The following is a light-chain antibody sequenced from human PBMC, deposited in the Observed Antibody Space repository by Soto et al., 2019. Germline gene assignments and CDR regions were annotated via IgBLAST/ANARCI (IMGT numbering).Light chain of an antibody. Sequence: DIQMTQSPSTLSASVGDRVTITCRASQRISSWLAWYQQKPGKAPKVLIYDASSLESGVPSRFSGSGFGTEFALPITRLQPDDFATYYCQQYQSYSKTFGQGTKVEIK. J-gene: IGKJ1*01. CDR1: QRISSW. CDR2: DAS. V-gene: IGKV1-5*01. CDR3: QQYQSYSKT.